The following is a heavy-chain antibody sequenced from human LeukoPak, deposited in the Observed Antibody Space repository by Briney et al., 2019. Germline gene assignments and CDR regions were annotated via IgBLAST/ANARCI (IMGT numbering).Heavy chain of an antibody. V-gene: IGHV1-46*01. CDR3: ARDRSYSHRGDYFDY. J-gene: IGHJ4*02. CDR1: GYTFTSYY. CDR2: INSSDGST. D-gene: IGHD4-11*01. Sequence: ASVTVSCTASGYTFTSYYIHWVRQAPGQGLEWMGMINSSDGSTTYAQKFQGRVTMTRDTSTSKVYMELSSLRSEDTAVYYCARDRSYSHRGDYFDYWGQGTLVTVSS.